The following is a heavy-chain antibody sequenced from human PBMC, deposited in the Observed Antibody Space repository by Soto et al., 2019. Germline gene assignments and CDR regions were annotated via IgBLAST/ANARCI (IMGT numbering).Heavy chain of an antibody. CDR2: IYYSGST. Sequence: VQLQESGPGLVKPSQTLSLTCTVSGVSISSGGYYWRWVRQHPEEGLEWIGDIYYSGSTYYNPSLKSRVTITVNTSNNHFSRKLSSVTAAATAVYYCARSINPWGQGTLVTVSS. CDR3: ARSINP. V-gene: IGHV4-31*03. D-gene: IGHD3-10*01. CDR1: GVSISSGGYY. J-gene: IGHJ5*02.